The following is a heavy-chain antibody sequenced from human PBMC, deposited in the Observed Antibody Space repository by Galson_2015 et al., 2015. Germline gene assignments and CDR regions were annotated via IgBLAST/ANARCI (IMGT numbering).Heavy chain of an antibody. D-gene: IGHD2-8*02. J-gene: IGHJ4*02. V-gene: IGHV3-48*02. CDR3: ARENWWKFDY. Sequence: SLRLSCAASGFTFSTYSMNWVRQAPGKGLEWISHTDSSDSNIYYADSVKGRFTISRDNAKNSLYLQMNSLRDEDTAVYYCARENWWKFDYWGQGTLVTVSS. CDR1: GFTFSTYS. CDR2: TDSSDSNI.